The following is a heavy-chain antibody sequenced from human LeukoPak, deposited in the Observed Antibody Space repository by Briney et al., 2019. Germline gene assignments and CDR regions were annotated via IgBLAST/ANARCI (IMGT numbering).Heavy chain of an antibody. CDR3: ARAGSSSGWDLGY. J-gene: IGHJ4*02. Sequence: PSETLSLTCTVSGGSISSYYWSWIRQPPGKGLEWIGYIYHSGSTSYNPSLKSRVTISVDMSKNQFSLKLSSVTAADTAVYFCARAGSSSGWDLGYWGQGTLVTVSS. D-gene: IGHD6-19*01. CDR1: GGSISSYY. V-gene: IGHV4-59*01. CDR2: IYHSGST.